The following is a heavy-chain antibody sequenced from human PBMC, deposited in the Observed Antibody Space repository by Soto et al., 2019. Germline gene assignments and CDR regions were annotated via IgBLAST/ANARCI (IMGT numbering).Heavy chain of an antibody. D-gene: IGHD2-2*01. V-gene: IGHV1-46*01. CDR3: ARGLPAGDY. J-gene: IGHJ4*02. Sequence: QVQLVQSGAEVKNPGASVKVSCKASGYTFTNYYIHWVRQAPGQGLEWMAIINPNGGSTNYAQEFQGRVTLARDTFTNTVYMELSSLRSEHTAIYYCARGLPAGDYWGQGTLVTVSS. CDR1: GYTFTNYY. CDR2: INPNGGST.